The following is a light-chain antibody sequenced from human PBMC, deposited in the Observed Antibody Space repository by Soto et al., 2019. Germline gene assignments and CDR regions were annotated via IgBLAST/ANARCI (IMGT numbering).Light chain of an antibody. CDR2: LSSDGSH. V-gene: IGLV4-69*01. CDR3: QTWGTGIRV. CDR1: SGHSSYA. Sequence: QSVLTQSPSASASLGASVKLSCTLSSGHSSYAIAWHQQQPEKGPRYLMKLSSDGSHTKGDGIPDRFSGSSSGAERYLIISSLQSEDEADYYCQTWGTGIRVFGGGTKLTVL. J-gene: IGLJ2*01.